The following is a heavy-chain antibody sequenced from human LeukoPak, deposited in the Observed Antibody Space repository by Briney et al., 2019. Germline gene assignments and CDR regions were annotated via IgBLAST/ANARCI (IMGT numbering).Heavy chain of an antibody. CDR2: ISSSSSYI. J-gene: IGHJ4*02. V-gene: IGHV3-21*01. CDR3: ARDWVDY. D-gene: IGHD3-16*01. Sequence: IPGGSLRLSCAASGFTFSSYAMSWVRQAPGKGLEWISSISSSSSYIYYADSVKGRFTTSRDNAENSLYLQMNSLRAEDTAAYYCARDWVDYWGQGTLVTVSS. CDR1: GFTFSSYA.